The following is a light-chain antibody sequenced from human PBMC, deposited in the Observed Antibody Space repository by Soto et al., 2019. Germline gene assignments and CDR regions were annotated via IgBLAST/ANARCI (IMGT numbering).Light chain of an antibody. CDR3: QQYGSSPGT. J-gene: IGKJ1*01. CDR1: QSVSSN. Sequence: EIVMTQSPATLSVSPGERATLSCRASQSVSSNLAWFQQKPGQAPGLLIYGASSRATGIPDRFSGSGSGTDFTLTISRLEPEDFAVYYCQQYGSSPGTFGQGTKVDIK. V-gene: IGKV3-20*01. CDR2: GAS.